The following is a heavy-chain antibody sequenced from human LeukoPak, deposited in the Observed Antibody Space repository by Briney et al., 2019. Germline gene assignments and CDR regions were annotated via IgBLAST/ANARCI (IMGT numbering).Heavy chain of an antibody. CDR2: ISSSSSYI. CDR1: GFTFSSYS. Sequence: GGSLRLSCAASGFTFSSYSMNWVRQAPGKGLEWVSSISSSSSYIYYADSVKGRFTISRDNAKNSLYLQMNSLRAEDTAVYYCARDRNVDIVATGYYYGMDVWGKGTTVTVPS. J-gene: IGHJ6*04. V-gene: IGHV3-21*01. CDR3: ARDRNVDIVATGYYYGMDV. D-gene: IGHD5-12*01.